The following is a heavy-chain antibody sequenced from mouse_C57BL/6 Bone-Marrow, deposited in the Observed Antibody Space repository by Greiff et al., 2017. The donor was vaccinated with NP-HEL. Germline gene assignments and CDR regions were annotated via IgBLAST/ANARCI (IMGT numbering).Heavy chain of an antibody. Sequence: EVHLVESGGGLVQPGGSLKLSCAASGFTFSDYYMYWVRQTPEKRLEWVAYISNGGGSTYYPDTVKGRFTISRDNAKNTLYLQISRLKSEDTPMYDCASPLYGSRYYYAMDYWGQGTSVTVSS. D-gene: IGHD1-1*01. CDR1: GFTFSDYY. CDR2: ISNGGGST. V-gene: IGHV5-12*01. CDR3: ASPLYGSRYYYAMDY. J-gene: IGHJ4*01.